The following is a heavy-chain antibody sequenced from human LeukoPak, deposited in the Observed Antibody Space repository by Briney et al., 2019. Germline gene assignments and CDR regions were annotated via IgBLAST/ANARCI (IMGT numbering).Heavy chain of an antibody. CDR2: IWHDASNT. CDR1: GFPFSSYG. J-gene: IGHJ6*02. Sequence: GGSLRLSCAASGFPFSSYGMHWVRQAPGKGLESVAVIWHDASNTYYVDSVKGRFTISRDNSKNTLYLQLSSLRAEDTAVYYSARAGPQGFGVDVWGQGTTVIVSS. V-gene: IGHV3-33*01. CDR3: ARAGPQGFGVDV.